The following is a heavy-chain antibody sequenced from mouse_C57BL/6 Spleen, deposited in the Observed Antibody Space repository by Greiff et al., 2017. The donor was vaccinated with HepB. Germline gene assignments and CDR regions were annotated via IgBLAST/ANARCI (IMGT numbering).Heavy chain of an antibody. D-gene: IGHD1-1*01. CDR3: GFITTVPYYAMDY. CDR1: GYTFTSYD. V-gene: IGHV1-85*01. J-gene: IGHJ4*01. Sequence: VQLQQSGPELVKPGASVKLSCKASGYTFTSYDINWVKQRPGQGLEWIGWIYPRDGSTKYNEKFKGKATLTVDPSSSTAYMELHSLTSEDSAVYFCGFITTVPYYAMDYWGQGTSVTVSS. CDR2: IYPRDGST.